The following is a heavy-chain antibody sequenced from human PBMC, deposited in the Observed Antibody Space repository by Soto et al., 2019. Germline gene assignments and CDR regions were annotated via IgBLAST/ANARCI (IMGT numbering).Heavy chain of an antibody. D-gene: IGHD4-17*01. Sequence: PSETLSLTCTVSGGSISSGGYYWSWIRQHPGKGLEWIGYIYYSGSTYFNPSLKSRLTISVDTSKNQFSLQLSSVTAADTAVYFCARLRWETENNWFDPWGQGALVTVSS. J-gene: IGHJ5*02. CDR2: IYYSGST. CDR3: ARLRWETENNWFDP. V-gene: IGHV4-31*03. CDR1: GGSISSGGYY.